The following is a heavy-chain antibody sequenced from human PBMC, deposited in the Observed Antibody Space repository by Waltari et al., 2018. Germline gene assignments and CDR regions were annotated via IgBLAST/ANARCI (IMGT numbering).Heavy chain of an antibody. CDR2: FQDRGKP. CDR1: GGSINTAYYS. Sequence: QVQLRESGPGVVKPLETLSLNCAVSGGSINTAYYSPWTWIRQPPGKGLEWIGFFQDRGKPKYNPSLKGRVAISIDTSKNQYSLRLTSVTVADTATYYCARGQWGAAGTQEWYYFDLWGRGTLVTVSS. J-gene: IGHJ2*01. CDR3: ARGQWGAAGTQEWYYFDL. D-gene: IGHD3-3*01. V-gene: IGHV4-61*01.